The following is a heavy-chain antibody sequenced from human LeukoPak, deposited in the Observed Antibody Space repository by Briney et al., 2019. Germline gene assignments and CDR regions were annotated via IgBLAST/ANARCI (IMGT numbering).Heavy chain of an antibody. CDR3: ARRTSYYFPY. CDR2: ITGSGDST. Sequence: PGGSLRLSCAASGFTFSSYAMSWGRRAPGEGLEWVSTITGSGDSTDYADSVKGRFTISRDNAKNTLYLQMNSLRVEDTAVYYCARRTSYYFPYWGQGALVTVSS. CDR1: GFTFSSYA. V-gene: IGHV3-23*01. D-gene: IGHD1/OR15-1a*01. J-gene: IGHJ4*02.